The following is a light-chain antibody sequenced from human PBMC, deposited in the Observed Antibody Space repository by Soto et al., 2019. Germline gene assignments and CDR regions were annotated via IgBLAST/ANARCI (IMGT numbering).Light chain of an antibody. J-gene: IGKJ1*01. CDR1: QRVGRNY. CDR2: GAS. V-gene: IGKV3-20*01. Sequence: EIVLTQSPGTLSLSPGERATLSCRASQRVGRNYLAWYQQKPSQAPRLLIYGASSRATGIPDRFSGSGSGTDFTLTISRLEPEDFAVYYCQQYDNSPLTFGQGTKLEIK. CDR3: QQYDNSPLT.